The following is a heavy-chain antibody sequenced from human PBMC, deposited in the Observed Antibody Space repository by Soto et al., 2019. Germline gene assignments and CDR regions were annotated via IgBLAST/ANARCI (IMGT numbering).Heavy chain of an antibody. CDR2: VYYNGNT. CDR1: GGSTSSSLYP. CDR3: ARLGGSYNDRYFDY. Sequence: SETLSLTCTVSGGSTSSSLYPWVWIRQPPGKGLEWIGNVYYNGNTYYNASLKSRLTISVDTSNNQFSLKVKSVTAADTAVYFCARLGGSYNDRYFDYWGQGTLVTVSS. V-gene: IGHV4-39*01. J-gene: IGHJ4*02. D-gene: IGHD1-26*01.